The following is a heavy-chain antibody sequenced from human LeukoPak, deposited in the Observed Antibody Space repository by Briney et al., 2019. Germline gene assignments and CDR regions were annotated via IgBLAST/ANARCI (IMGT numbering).Heavy chain of an antibody. D-gene: IGHD1-26*01. CDR2: ISSSGSTI. CDR3: ARDQWESYYYYGMDV. CDR1: GFTFSDYY. Sequence: GGSLRLSCAASGFTFSDYYMSWIRQAPGKGLEWVSYISSSGSTIYYADSVKGRFTISRDNAKNSLYLQMNSLRAEDTAVYYCARDQWESYYYYGMDVWGQGTTVTVSS. V-gene: IGHV3-11*04. J-gene: IGHJ6*02.